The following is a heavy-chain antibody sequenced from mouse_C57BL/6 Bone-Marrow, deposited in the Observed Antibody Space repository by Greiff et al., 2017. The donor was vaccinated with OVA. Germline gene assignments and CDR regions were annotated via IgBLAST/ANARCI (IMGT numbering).Heavy chain of an antibody. CDR2: INPSSGYT. D-gene: IGHD2-12*01. Sequence: QVQLQQSGAELARPGASVKMSCKASGYTFTSSTMHWVKQRPGQGLEWIGYINPSSGYTKYNQKFKDKATLTADKSSSTAYMQLSSLTSEDSAVYYCARKYDGGFAYWGQGTLVTVSA. CDR1: GYTFTSST. V-gene: IGHV1-4*01. J-gene: IGHJ3*01. CDR3: ARKYDGGFAY.